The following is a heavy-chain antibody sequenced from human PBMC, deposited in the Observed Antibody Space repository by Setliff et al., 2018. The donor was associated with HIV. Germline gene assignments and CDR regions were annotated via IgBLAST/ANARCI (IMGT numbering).Heavy chain of an antibody. CDR3: ARVKSIKTTLVRLWPRFDL. J-gene: IGHJ5*02. Sequence: PSETLSLTCAVYTESLTRYDWAWIRQSPEKGLEWIVEIDDSGSIIYNPSLQSRVTMSVDTSKNQFSLKVRSLTAADTGLYYCARVKSIKTTLVRLWPRFDLWGQGTQVTVSS. V-gene: IGHV4-34*01. CDR2: IDDSGSI. CDR1: TESLTRYD. D-gene: IGHD3-10*01.